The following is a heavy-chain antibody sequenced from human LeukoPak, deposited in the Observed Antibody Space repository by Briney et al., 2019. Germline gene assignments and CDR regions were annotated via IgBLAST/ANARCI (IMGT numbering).Heavy chain of an antibody. CDR2: IYPNTGAT. Sequence: ASLKVSCKASGYTFTGYYMRWVRQAPGQGLEWMGWIYPNTGATKYAQKFQGRVTMTRDTSISTAYMELSGLRSDDTAVYYCGTLLSNGPFDYWGQGSLVTVSP. CDR1: GYTFTGYY. J-gene: IGHJ4*02. CDR3: GTLLSNGPFDY. V-gene: IGHV1-2*02.